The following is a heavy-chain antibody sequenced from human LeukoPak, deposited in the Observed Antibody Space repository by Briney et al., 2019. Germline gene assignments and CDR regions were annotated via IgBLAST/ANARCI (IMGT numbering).Heavy chain of an antibody. D-gene: IGHD4-11*01. J-gene: IGHJ4*02. CDR2: IYYSGST. V-gene: IGHV4-59*08. CDR1: GGSISSYY. Sequence: SETLSLTCTVSGGSISSYYWSWIRQPPGKGLEWIGYIYYSGSTNYNPSLKSRVTISVDTSKNQFSLKLSSVTAADTAVYYCARGKKTVNLDYWGRGTLVTVSS. CDR3: ARGKKTVNLDY.